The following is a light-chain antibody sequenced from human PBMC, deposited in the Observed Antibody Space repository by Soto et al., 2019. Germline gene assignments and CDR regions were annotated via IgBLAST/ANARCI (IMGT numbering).Light chain of an antibody. CDR1: QSISNH. Sequence: DIQMTQSPSSLSASVGDRVTITFLASQSISNHLNWYQQKPGKAPKLLIFAASSLQSGVPSRFSGSRSGPDFTLTISSLQPEDFATYYCQQSYSSPPTFGQGTKVDIK. CDR2: AAS. V-gene: IGKV1-39*01. J-gene: IGKJ1*01. CDR3: QQSYSSPPT.